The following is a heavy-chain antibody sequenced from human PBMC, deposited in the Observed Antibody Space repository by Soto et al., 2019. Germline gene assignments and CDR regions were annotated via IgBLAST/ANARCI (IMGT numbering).Heavy chain of an antibody. D-gene: IGHD3-3*01. Sequence: EVQLLESGGGLVQPGGSLRLSCAASGFTFSSYAMSWVRQAPGKGLEWVSGISGSGTSTHYADSVKGRFTISRDNSKNTLYLQMNSLRTEDTAVYYCAKGGQGDFDFWSGYYLVYWGQGALVIVSS. CDR3: AKGGQGDFDFWSGYYLVY. CDR2: ISGSGTST. V-gene: IGHV3-23*01. CDR1: GFTFSSYA. J-gene: IGHJ4*02.